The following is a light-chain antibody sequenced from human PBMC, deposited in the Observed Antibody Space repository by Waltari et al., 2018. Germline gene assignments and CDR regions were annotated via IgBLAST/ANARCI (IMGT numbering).Light chain of an antibody. CDR3: QQYYSTPLT. CDR2: WAS. V-gene: IGKV4-1*01. J-gene: IGKJ4*01. Sequence: DIVMTQSPDSLAVSLGARATINCKSSQSLLYSSNNKNSWAWYQQKPGQPPKLLIYWASSRESGVPDRFSASGSGTDFTLTISSLQAEDVAVYYCQQYYSTPLTFGGGTKVEIK. CDR1: QSLLYSSNNKNS.